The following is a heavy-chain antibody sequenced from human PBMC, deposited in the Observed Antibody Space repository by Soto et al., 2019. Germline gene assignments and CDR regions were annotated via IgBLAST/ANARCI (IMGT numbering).Heavy chain of an antibody. D-gene: IGHD5-18*01. CDR2: INHSGST. V-gene: IGHV4-34*01. Sequence: QVQLQQWGAGLLKPSETLSLTCAVYGGSFSGYCWSWIRQPPGKGLEWIGEINHSGSTNYNPSLKSRVTISVDTSKNQFSLKLSSVTAADTAVYYCARGRGYSYGYRRAFLDYWGQGTLVTVSS. CDR1: GGSFSGYC. J-gene: IGHJ4*02. CDR3: ARGRGYSYGYRRAFLDY.